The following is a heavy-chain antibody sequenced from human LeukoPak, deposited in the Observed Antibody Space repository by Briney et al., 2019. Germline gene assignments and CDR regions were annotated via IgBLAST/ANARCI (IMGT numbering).Heavy chain of an antibody. CDR3: ARDSNLGYCIDPLCYSGRY. J-gene: IGHJ4*02. CDR2: TYYRSKWHN. Sequence: SQTLSLTCAISGDSVSSNSAAWNWIRKSPSRGLECLGRTYYRSKWHNDYSPSVKSRITVNSDISKNQFFLQLNSVTPEDTAVYYCARDSNLGYCIDPLCYSGRYWGQGTLVSVSS. CDR1: GDSVSSNSAA. V-gene: IGHV6-1*01. D-gene: IGHD2-8*01.